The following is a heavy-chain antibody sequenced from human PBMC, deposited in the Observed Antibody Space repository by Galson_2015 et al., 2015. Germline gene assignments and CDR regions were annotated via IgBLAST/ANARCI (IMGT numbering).Heavy chain of an antibody. CDR2: ITPIFGTA. J-gene: IGHJ4*02. CDR3: ARPSQDCSTNTCPYNY. Sequence: SVKVSCKASGGSFSIYDIIWVRQAPGQGPQWMGGITPIFGTANYAQRFQGRVTITAEQSTSTAYMELSSLRSEDTAVYYCARPSQDCSTNTCPYNYWGPGTLVTVSS. CDR1: GGSFSIYD. D-gene: IGHD2-2*01. V-gene: IGHV1-69*13.